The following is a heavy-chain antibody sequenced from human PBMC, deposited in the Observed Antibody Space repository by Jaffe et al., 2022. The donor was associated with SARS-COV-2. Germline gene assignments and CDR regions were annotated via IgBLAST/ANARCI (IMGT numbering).Heavy chain of an antibody. V-gene: IGHV4-61*02. CDR1: GGSISTGIYY. CDR2: MYSSGGT. Sequence: QVHLQESGPGLVKPSQTLSLTCTVSGGSISTGIYYWTWIRQPAGKGLEWIGRMYSSGGTNYNASLKSRVTISVDTSKNQFSLRLTSVTAADTAVYYCARGDGSGRLDYWGQGTLVTVSS. J-gene: IGHJ4*02. D-gene: IGHD6-19*01. CDR3: ARGDGSGRLDY.